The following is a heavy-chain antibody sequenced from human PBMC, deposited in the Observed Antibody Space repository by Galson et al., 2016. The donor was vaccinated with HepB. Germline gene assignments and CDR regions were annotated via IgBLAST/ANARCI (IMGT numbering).Heavy chain of an antibody. CDR3: AKASGDYVVEY. CDR1: GASIRSYY. V-gene: IGHV4-59*13. CDR2: VYYSGSN. D-gene: IGHD4-17*01. J-gene: IGHJ4*02. Sequence: TLSLTCTVSGASIRSYYWTWMRQPPGKTLEWIGHVYYSGSNDYNPSLKSRVTMSTDTAKNQVSLRLTSVAAADTGVYYCAKASGDYVVEYWGQGILVIVSS.